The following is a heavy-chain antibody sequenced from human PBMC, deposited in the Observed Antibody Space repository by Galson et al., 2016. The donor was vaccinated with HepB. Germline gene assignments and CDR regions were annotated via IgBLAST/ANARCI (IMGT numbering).Heavy chain of an antibody. CDR3: ARVKMIMVGGLGPRDYGMDV. D-gene: IGHD3-16*01. J-gene: IGHJ6*02. CDR1: GYSFKYYW. Sequence: QSGAEVKKPGESLKISCRGSGYSFKYYWIGWVRQLPGKGLEWMGSIYPGDSSARYSPSFQGQVTMSAGRSTSTAYLQWSSLQASDTAIYYCARVKMIMVGGLGPRDYGMDVWGQGTTVTVSS. CDR2: IYPGDSSA. V-gene: IGHV5-51*01.